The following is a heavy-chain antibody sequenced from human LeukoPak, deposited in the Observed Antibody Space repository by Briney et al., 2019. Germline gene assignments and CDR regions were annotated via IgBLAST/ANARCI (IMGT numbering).Heavy chain of an antibody. CDR3: ARGDGLWDPFDY. CDR2: IYYSGST. J-gene: IGHJ4*02. V-gene: IGHV4-59*01. D-gene: IGHD3-9*01. CDR1: GVSISSYY. Sequence: ASETLSLTCTVSGVSISSYYWSWIRQPPGKGLEWIGYIYYSGSTNYNPSLKSRVTISVDTSKNQFSLKLSSVTAADTAVYYCARGDGLWDPFDYWGQGTLVTVSS.